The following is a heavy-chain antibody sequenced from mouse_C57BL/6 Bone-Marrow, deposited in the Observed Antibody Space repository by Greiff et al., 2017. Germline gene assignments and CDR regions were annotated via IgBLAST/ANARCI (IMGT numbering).Heavy chain of an antibody. V-gene: IGHV5-17*01. CDR2: ISSGSSTI. CDR3: ARPGFQFFYYYAMDY. J-gene: IGHJ4*01. CDR1: GFTFSDYG. Sequence: EVKLMESGGGLVKPGGSLKLSCAASGFTFSDYGMHWVRQAPEKGLEWVAYISSGSSTIYYADTVKGRFTISRDNAKNTLFLQMTSLRSEVTAMYYCARPGFQFFYYYAMDYWGQGTSVTVSS.